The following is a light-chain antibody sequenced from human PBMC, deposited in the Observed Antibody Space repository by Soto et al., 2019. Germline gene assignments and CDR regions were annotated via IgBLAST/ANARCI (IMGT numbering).Light chain of an antibody. CDR1: QSVSSS. CDR3: QQRYSWIRV. V-gene: IGKV3-11*01. J-gene: IGKJ1*01. Sequence: FVVTQSPDTLSLSPGETATLSCRASQSVSSSVAWYQHKPGQSPRLVVYSGYKRSAGIPARFSGSGSGTDFTLTITRLENDDFAVYYCQQRYSWIRVFGPGTKVEVK. CDR2: SGY.